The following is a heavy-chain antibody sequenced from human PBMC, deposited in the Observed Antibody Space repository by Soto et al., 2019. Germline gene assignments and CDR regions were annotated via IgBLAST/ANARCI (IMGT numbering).Heavy chain of an antibody. Sequence: QLQLQESGPGLVKPSETLFLTCTVSGGSISSSSYYWGWIRQPPGKGLEWIGSIYYSGSTYYNPSLKSRATISVDTSKNQFSLKLSSVNAADTAVYYCARSSPHSGYYAPCDYWGQGTLVTVSS. CDR3: ARSSPHSGYYAPCDY. D-gene: IGHD3-22*01. V-gene: IGHV4-39*01. CDR2: IYYSGST. CDR1: GGSISSSSYY. J-gene: IGHJ4*02.